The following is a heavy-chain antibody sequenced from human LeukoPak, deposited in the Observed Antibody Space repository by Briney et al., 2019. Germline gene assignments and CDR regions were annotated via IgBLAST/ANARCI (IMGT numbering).Heavy chain of an antibody. CDR1: GFTFSSYG. J-gene: IGHJ6*03. Sequence: PGGSLRLSCAASGFTFSSYGMHWVRQAPGKGLEWVAVIWYDGSNKYYADSVKGRSTISRDNSKNTLYLQMNSLRAEDTAVYYCAKNLYYYYYYMDVWGKGTTVTVSS. V-gene: IGHV3-33*06. CDR2: IWYDGSNK. CDR3: AKNLYYYYYYMDV.